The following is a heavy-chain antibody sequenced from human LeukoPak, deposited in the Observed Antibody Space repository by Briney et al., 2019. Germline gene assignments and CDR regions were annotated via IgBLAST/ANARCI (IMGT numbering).Heavy chain of an antibody. J-gene: IGHJ4*02. Sequence: GGSLRLSCAASGFTFSSYAMSWVRQAPGKGLEWVSAISGSGGSTYYADPVKGRFTISRDNAKNSLYLQMNSLRAEDTAVYYCARDTTQIEYWGQGTLVTVSS. CDR3: ARDTTQIEY. CDR1: GFTFSSYA. D-gene: IGHD1-1*01. CDR2: ISGSGGST. V-gene: IGHV3-23*01.